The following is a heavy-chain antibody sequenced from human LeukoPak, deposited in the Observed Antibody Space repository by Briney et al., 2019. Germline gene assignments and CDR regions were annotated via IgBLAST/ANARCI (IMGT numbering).Heavy chain of an antibody. CDR3: TKAAIVGATFRIDY. Sequence: GGSLRLSCAGSGFTFRSYAMSWVRQAPGKGLEWVSTVTDSGDTTYYADSVKGRFTISRDNSKNTLYLQINSLRAEDTAMYYCTKAAIVGATFRIDYWGQGTLVTVSS. D-gene: IGHD1-26*01. J-gene: IGHJ4*02. CDR2: VTDSGDTT. CDR1: GFTFRSYA. V-gene: IGHV3-23*01.